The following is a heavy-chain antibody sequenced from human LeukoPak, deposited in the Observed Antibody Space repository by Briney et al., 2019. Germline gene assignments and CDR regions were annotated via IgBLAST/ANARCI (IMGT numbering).Heavy chain of an antibody. CDR3: ARDTLDYYDSWSGNWFDP. V-gene: IGHV4-61*02. J-gene: IGHJ5*02. Sequence: SETLSLTCTVSGGSISSGSYYWSWIRQPAGKGLEWIGRIYTSGSTNYNPSLKSRVTISVDTSKNQFSLKLSSVTAADTAVYYCARDTLDYYDSWSGNWFDPWGQGTLVTVSS. D-gene: IGHD3-22*01. CDR1: GGSISSGSYY. CDR2: IYTSGST.